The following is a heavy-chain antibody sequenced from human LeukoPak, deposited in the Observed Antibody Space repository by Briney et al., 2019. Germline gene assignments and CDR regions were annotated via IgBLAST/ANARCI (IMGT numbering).Heavy chain of an antibody. Sequence: PGGSLRLSCAASGFTFSNYWMTWVRQAPGKGLERVANIKLDGSEKYYVDSVKGRFTISRDNAKNSVFLQMNSLRAEDTAVYYCARSLDYGGHCFFDYWGQGTLVTVSS. CDR3: ARSLDYGGHCFFDY. J-gene: IGHJ4*02. CDR2: IKLDGSEK. CDR1: GFTFSNYW. V-gene: IGHV3-7*01. D-gene: IGHD4-23*01.